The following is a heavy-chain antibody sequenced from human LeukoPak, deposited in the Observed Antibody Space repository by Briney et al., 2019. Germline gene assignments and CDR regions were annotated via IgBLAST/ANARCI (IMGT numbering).Heavy chain of an antibody. Sequence: PSGTLTLTCTVSGGTVSSSSYNWVRLRQPPGKGLEWIGSIYYSGYTYYNPSLRSRVTIYVDTTKNHLYLKLSSVTDADTAEYFCARQQLLSARVNWFDPWGQGTLVTVSS. V-gene: IGHV4-39*01. CDR3: ARQQLLSARVNWFDP. J-gene: IGHJ5*02. CDR2: IYYSGYT. D-gene: IGHD1-26*01. CDR1: GGTVSSSSYN.